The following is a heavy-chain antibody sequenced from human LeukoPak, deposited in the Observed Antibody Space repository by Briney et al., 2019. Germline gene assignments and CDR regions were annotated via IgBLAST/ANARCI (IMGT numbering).Heavy chain of an antibody. Sequence: GGSLRLSCAASGFTFSVYYMSWIRQAPGKGLEWVSYISSSGSTIYYADSVKGRFTTSRDNAKNSLYLQMNSLRAEDTAVYYCARGGTAMVYYFDYWGQGTLVTVSS. V-gene: IGHV3-11*01. J-gene: IGHJ4*02. CDR3: ARGGTAMVYYFDY. CDR1: GFTFSVYY. D-gene: IGHD5-18*01. CDR2: ISSSGSTI.